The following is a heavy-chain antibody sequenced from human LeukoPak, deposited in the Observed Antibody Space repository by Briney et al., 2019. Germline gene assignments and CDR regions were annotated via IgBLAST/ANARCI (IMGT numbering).Heavy chain of an antibody. CDR2: IIPIFGTA. D-gene: IGHD4-17*01. CDR3: ARRAGEYSHPYDY. CDR1: GGTFSSYA. V-gene: IGHV1-69*06. J-gene: IGHJ4*02. Sequence: SVKVSCKASGGTFSSYAISWVRQAPGQGLEWMGGIIPIFGTANYAQKFQGRVTITADKSTSTAYMELSSPRSEDTAVYYCARRAGEYSHPYDYWGQGTLVTVSS.